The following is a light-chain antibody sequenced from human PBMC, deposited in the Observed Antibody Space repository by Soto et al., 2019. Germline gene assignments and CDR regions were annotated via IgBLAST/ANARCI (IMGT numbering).Light chain of an antibody. CDR1: QSVSSSY. CDR3: QQYGNSPRT. CDR2: GVS. Sequence: EIVLTQSPGTLSLSPGERATLSCKASQSVSSSYLAWYQQKPGQAPRLLMYGVSSRATGIPDRFSGSGSGTDCTLTISKLEPEDFAVYYCQQYGNSPRTFGQGTKVEIK. J-gene: IGKJ1*01. V-gene: IGKV3-20*01.